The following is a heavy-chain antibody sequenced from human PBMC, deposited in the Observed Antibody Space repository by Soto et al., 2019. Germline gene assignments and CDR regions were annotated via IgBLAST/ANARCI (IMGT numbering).Heavy chain of an antibody. CDR3: ARGLDY. Sequence: ASETLSLTCAVYGGSFSGYYWSWTRQPPGKGLEWIGEINHSGSTNYNPSLKSRVTISVDTSKNQFSLKLSSVTAADTAVYYCARGLDYWGQGTLVTVSS. CDR1: GGSFSGYY. CDR2: INHSGST. J-gene: IGHJ4*02. V-gene: IGHV4-34*01.